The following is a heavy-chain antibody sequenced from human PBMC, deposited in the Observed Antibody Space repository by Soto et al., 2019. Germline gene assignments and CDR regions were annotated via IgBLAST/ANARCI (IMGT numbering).Heavy chain of an antibody. CDR1: GFTFSSYA. CDR3: AKDRGSSSCCYYGMDV. J-gene: IGHJ6*02. CDR2: ISGSGGST. V-gene: IGHV3-23*01. Sequence: GGSLRLSCAASGFTFSSYAMSWVRQAPGKGLEWVSAISGSGGSTYYADSVKGRFTISRDNSKNTLYLQMNSLRAEDTAVYYCAKDRGSSSCCYYGMDVWGQGTTVTAP. D-gene: IGHD6-6*01.